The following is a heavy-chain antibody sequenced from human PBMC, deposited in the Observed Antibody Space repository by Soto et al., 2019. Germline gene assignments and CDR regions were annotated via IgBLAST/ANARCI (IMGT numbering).Heavy chain of an antibody. Sequence: SVKVSCKASGGTFKSYAISWVRQAPGQGLEWLGGIMPIFGKADYAEKFQGRVTITADESTSTAHMELRSLRSEDTAVYYCAREGQAPYYYYGKHVSGPGTAVTVPS. J-gene: IGHJ6*02. CDR1: GGTFKSYA. CDR3: AREGQAPYYYYGKHV. V-gene: IGHV1-69*13. CDR2: IMPIFGKA.